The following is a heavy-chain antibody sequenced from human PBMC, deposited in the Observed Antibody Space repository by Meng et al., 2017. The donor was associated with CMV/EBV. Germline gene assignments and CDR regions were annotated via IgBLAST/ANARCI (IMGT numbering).Heavy chain of an antibody. D-gene: IGHD3-22*01. V-gene: IGHV3-21*01. CDR2: ISSSSSYI. J-gene: IGHJ3*02. CDR3: ARPGYDSSGAIDAFDI. CDR1: FTFSSYS. Sequence: FTFSSYSMNWVRHAPGKGLEWVSSISSSSSYIYYADSVKGRFTISRDNAKNSLYLQMNSLRAEDTAVYYCARPGYDSSGAIDAFDIWGQGTMVTVSS.